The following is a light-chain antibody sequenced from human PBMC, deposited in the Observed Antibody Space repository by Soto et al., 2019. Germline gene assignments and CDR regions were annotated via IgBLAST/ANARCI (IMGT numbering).Light chain of an antibody. V-gene: IGKV1-33*01. J-gene: IGKJ1*01. CDR1: QGISNY. Sequence: EIQITQSPSSLSASVGDRVTITCQASQGISNYLNWYQQKPGKAPKLLIYDASNLETGVPSRFSGSGSGTDFTFTISSLQPEDIATYYFQQYNNHPWTFGQGTKVEIK. CDR3: QQYNNHPWT. CDR2: DAS.